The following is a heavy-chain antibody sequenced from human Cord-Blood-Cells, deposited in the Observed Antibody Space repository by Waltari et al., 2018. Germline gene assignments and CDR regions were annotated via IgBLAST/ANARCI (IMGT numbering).Heavy chain of an antibody. D-gene: IGHD6-19*01. J-gene: IGHJ5*02. CDR3: AKDGDSSGWPYNWFDP. V-gene: IGHV3-9*01. Sequence: EVQLVESGGGLVQPGRSLRLSCAASGFTFDHYAMHWVRQAPGKGLEWVSGISWNRGSIGYADSVKGRFTISRDNAKNYLYLQMNSLRAEDTALYYCAKDGDSSGWPYNWFDPWGQGTLVTVSS. CDR1: GFTFDHYA. CDR2: ISWNRGSI.